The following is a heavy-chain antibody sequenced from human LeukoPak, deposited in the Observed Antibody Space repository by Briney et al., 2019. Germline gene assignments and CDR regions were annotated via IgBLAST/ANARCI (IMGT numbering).Heavy chain of an antibody. D-gene: IGHD4-11*01. CDR2: IYSGGST. J-gene: IGHJ6*03. CDR1: GFSVRSSY. CDR3: AREPVTTYFYHYYMDV. Sequence: GGSLRLSCAATGFSVRSSYMNWVRQAPGKGLQWVSVIYSGGSTYYADFVKGGFTISRDISKNTVYLQMNDLRGEDTAVYYCAREPVTTYFYHYYMDVWGKGTTVTVSS. V-gene: IGHV3-66*01.